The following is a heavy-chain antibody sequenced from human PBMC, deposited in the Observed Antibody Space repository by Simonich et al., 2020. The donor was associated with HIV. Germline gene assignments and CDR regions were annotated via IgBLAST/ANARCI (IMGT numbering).Heavy chain of an antibody. CDR1: GGSFSGYY. V-gene: IGHV4-34*01. Sequence: QVQLQQWGAGLLKPSETLSLTCAVYGGSFSGYYWSWIRQPQGKGLEWIGEINHRGRTNYNPSLQARVTISVDTSKNQFSLKLSSVTAADTAVYYCARRHPTTVTTPYFDYWGQGTLVTVSS. CDR3: ARRHPTTVTTPYFDY. J-gene: IGHJ4*02. CDR2: INHRGRT. D-gene: IGHD4-17*01.